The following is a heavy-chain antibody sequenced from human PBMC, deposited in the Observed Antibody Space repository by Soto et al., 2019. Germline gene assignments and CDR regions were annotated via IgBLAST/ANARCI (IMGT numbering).Heavy chain of an antibody. CDR1: GYTFTDYY. CDR2: LNPAHGAT. D-gene: IGHD3-9*01. V-gene: IGHV1-46*01. J-gene: IGHJ4*02. Sequence: ASVKVSCKTSGYTFTDYYMHCVRQAPGQGLEWMGVLNPAHGATTYAQNFQGRVSMTRDTSTSTVFMELSGLTFEDTAVYYCARTLIFRAPQLDYWGQGTLVTVSS. CDR3: ARTLIFRAPQLDY.